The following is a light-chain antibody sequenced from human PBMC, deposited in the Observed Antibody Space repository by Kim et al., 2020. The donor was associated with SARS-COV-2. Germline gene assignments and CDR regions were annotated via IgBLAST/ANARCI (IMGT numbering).Light chain of an antibody. J-gene: IGKJ1*01. CDR3: QQYNNWPET. CDR1: QNVSSN. V-gene: IGKV3-15*01. Sequence: EIVMTQSPATLSVSPGERATLSCRASQNVSSNLAWYQQKPGQPPRLLIYGASTRATGIPARFSGIGSGTEFTLTISSLQSEDFGVYYCQQYNNWPETFGQGTKVDIK. CDR2: GAS.